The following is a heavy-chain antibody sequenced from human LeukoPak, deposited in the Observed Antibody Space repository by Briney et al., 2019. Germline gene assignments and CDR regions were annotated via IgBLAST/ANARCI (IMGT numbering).Heavy chain of an antibody. D-gene: IGHD6-19*01. V-gene: IGHV3-21*01. J-gene: IGHJ3*02. CDR3: AKRAVAGIIDAFDI. Sequence: GGSLRLSCAASGFTFSSYSVNWVRQAPGKGLEWVSSISSSSSYIYYADSVKGRFTISRDNAKNSLYLQMNSLRAEDTAVYYCAKRAVAGIIDAFDIWGQGTMVTVSS. CDR1: GFTFSSYS. CDR2: ISSSSSYI.